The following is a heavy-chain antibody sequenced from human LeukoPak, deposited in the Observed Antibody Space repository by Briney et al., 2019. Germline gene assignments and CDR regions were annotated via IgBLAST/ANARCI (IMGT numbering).Heavy chain of an antibody. V-gene: IGHV4-59*08. CDR2: IYYSGST. CDR3: AGTTYYYDSSGYYSPLY. J-gene: IGHJ4*02. D-gene: IGHD3-22*01. Sequence: SETLSLTCTVSDDSISDYYRGWIRQPPGKGLEWIGYIYYSGSTNYNPSLKSRVTISVDTSKNQFSLKLSSVTAADTAVYYCAGTTYYYDSSGYYSPLYWGQGTLVTVSS. CDR1: DDSISDYY.